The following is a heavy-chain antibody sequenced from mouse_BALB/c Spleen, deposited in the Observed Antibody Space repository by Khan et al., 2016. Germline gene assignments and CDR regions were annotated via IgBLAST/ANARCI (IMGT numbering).Heavy chain of an antibody. CDR1: GYSITSEYA. D-gene: IGHD1-1*01. CDR3: ARSLLLRRDCFDY. V-gene: IGHV3-2*02. CDR2: ISYSGST. Sequence: EVQLQESGPGLVKPSQSLSLTCTVTGYSITSEYAWNWIRQFPGNKLEWMGYISYSGSTSYNPSLKSRISITRDTSKNQFFLQLNSVTTEDSATYYCARSLLLRRDCFDYWGQGTTLTVSS. J-gene: IGHJ2*01.